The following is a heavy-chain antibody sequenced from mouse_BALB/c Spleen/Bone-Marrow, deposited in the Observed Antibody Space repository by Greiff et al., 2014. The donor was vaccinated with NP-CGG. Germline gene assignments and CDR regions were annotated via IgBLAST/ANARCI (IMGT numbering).Heavy chain of an antibody. CDR1: GFTFSSYG. V-gene: IGHV5-6*02. D-gene: IGHD1-1*01. CDR2: ISSGGSYT. Sequence: DVKLVESGGDLVKPGGSLKLSCAASGFTFSSYGMSWVRQTPDKRLEWVATISSGGSYTYYPDSVKGRFTISRDNAKNTLYLQMSSLKSEDTAMYYCARDFITTDAMDYWGQGTSDTVSS. J-gene: IGHJ4*01. CDR3: ARDFITTDAMDY.